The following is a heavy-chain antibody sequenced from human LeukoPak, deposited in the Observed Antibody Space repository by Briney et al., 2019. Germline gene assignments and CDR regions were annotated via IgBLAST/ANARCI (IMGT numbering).Heavy chain of an antibody. J-gene: IGHJ4*02. Sequence: PGGSLRLSCVGSGFTFSSYEMNWVRQAPGKGLEWLSYIGSSDSTTHYADSVKGRFTISRDNAKNTVYLQMNSLRREDTAVYYCARDGDAYNFDYWGQGTLVTVSS. CDR2: IGSSDSTT. V-gene: IGHV3-48*03. CDR3: ARDGDAYNFDY. D-gene: IGHD5-24*01. CDR1: GFTFSSYE.